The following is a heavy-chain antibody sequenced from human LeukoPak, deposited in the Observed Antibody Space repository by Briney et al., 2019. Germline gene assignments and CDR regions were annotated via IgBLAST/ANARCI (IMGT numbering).Heavy chain of an antibody. Sequence: SGGSLRLSCAASGFTFSSYAMHWVPQAPGKGREWVAGISYDGSNKYYADSVKGRFTISRDNSKNTLYLQMNSLRAEDTAVSYCARDVEMAHWGQGNLVTVSS. V-gene: IGHV3-30-3*01. J-gene: IGHJ4*02. CDR2: ISYDGSNK. CDR1: GFTFSSYA. D-gene: IGHD5-24*01. CDR3: ARDVEMAH.